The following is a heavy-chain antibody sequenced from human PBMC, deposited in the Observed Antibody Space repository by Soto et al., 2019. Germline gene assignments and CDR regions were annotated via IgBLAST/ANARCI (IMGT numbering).Heavy chain of an antibody. CDR1: GDSVSSNSAA. D-gene: IGHD3-10*01. V-gene: IGHV6-1*01. CDR2: TYYRSKWYN. J-gene: IGHJ6*02. CDR3: ARDRLFRSGTGYYYYYGMDV. Sequence: PSQTLSLTCAISGDSVSSNSAAWNWIRQSPSRGLEWLGRTYYRSKWYNDYAVSVKSRITINPDTSKNQFSLQLNSVTPEDTAVYYCARDRLFRSGTGYYYYYGMDVWGQGTTVTVSS.